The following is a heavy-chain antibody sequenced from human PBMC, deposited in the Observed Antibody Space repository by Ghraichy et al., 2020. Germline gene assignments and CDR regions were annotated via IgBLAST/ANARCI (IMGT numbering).Heavy chain of an antibody. D-gene: IGHD1-26*01. J-gene: IGHJ4*02. Sequence: GSLRLSCTVSGGSISSYYWSWIRQPPGKGLEWIGYIYYSGSTNYNPSLKSRVTISVDTSKNQFSLKLSSVTAADTAVYYCARGRRVGAQTFDYWGQGTLVTVSS. CDR1: GGSISSYY. CDR3: ARGRRVGAQTFDY. CDR2: IYYSGST. V-gene: IGHV4-59*01.